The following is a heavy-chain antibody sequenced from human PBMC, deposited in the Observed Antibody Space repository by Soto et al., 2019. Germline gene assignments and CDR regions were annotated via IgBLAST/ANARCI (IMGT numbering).Heavy chain of an antibody. J-gene: IGHJ6*02. D-gene: IGHD6-13*01. CDR3: ARHGPLGSGIAAAGSQSYYYYYGMDV. CDR2: IYYSGST. CDR1: GGSISSNGYY. Sequence: TXSLTCPVSGGSISSNGYYWGWIRQPPGKGLEWIGSIYYSGSTYYNPSLKSRVTISVDTSKNQFSPKLSSVTAADTAVYYCARHGPLGSGIAAAGSQSYYYYYGMDVWGQGTTVTASS. V-gene: IGHV4-39*01.